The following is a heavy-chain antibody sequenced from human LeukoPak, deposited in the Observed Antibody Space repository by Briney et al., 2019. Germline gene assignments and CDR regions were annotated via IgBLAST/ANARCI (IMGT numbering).Heavy chain of an antibody. CDR2: ISHDGANE. Sequence: PGGSLRLSCVASGFTSSNYGMHWVRQAPGKGLECVAVISHDGANEYYADSVKGRFTISRDISKNTLYLHMSSLRADDTAVYYCAKGAYYYGSGTYYFDYWGQGTLVTVSS. CDR1: GFTSSNYG. D-gene: IGHD3-10*01. V-gene: IGHV3-30*18. J-gene: IGHJ4*02. CDR3: AKGAYYYGSGTYYFDY.